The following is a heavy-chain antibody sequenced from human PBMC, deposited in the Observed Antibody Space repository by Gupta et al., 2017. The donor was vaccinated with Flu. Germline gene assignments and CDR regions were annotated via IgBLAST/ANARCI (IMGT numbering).Heavy chain of an antibody. D-gene: IGHD2-2*01. CDR1: GFTFTTYA. CDR3: AKDSADTTSYFDF. V-gene: IGHV3-23*01. CDR2: ITATDGRT. J-gene: IGHJ4*02. Sequence: EVHLFESGGGLVQPGGSLRLSCAASGFTFTTYAMSWVRQAPGQGLEWVSAITATDGRTFYADSVKGRFTISRDNFKNTLYLQVNSLRAEDTAVYYCAKDSADTTSYFDFWGQGTLVTVSS.